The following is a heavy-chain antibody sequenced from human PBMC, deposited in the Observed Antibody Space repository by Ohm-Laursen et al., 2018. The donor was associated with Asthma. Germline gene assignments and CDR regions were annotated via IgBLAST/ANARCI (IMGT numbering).Heavy chain of an antibody. CDR1: GYTFTNYG. CDR3: AREMIVVVTAIAYFDY. V-gene: IGHV1-18*04. Sequence: ASVKVSCKASGYTFTNYGFSWVRQAPGQGLEWMAWISAYNGNTNYAPKFQDRVTMTTDTSTSTAYMELRGLRSDDTAVYYCAREMIVVVTAIAYFDYWGQGTLVTVSS. J-gene: IGHJ4*02. D-gene: IGHD2-21*02. CDR2: ISAYNGNT.